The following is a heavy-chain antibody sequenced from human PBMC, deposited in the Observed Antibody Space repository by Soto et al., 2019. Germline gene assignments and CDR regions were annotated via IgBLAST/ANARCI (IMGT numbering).Heavy chain of an antibody. CDR3: AREPYCTNGVCYVSRYMDV. V-gene: IGHV4-34*01. D-gene: IGHD2-8*01. CDR2: INHSGST. Sequence: ETLSLTCAVYGGSFSGYYWSWIRQPPGKGLEWIGEINHSGSTNYNPSLKSRVTISVDTSKNQFSLKLSSVTAADTAVYYCAREPYCTNGVCYVSRYMDVWGKGTTV. J-gene: IGHJ6*03. CDR1: GGSFSGYY.